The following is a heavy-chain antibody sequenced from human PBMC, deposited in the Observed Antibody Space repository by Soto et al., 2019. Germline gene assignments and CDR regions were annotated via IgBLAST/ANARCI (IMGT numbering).Heavy chain of an antibody. CDR1: GYTFTSYG. V-gene: IGHV1-18*04. J-gene: IGHJ4*02. CDR3: ARELREAAAFFDY. CDR2: XSXXNXXX. Sequence: ASVKVSCKASGYTFTSYGISCVRQAPGQGLEXMGXXSXXNXXXXXAXXLQGRVTMTTDTSTSTAYMELRSLRSDDTAVYYCARELREAAAFFDYWGQGTLVTVSS. D-gene: IGHD6-13*01.